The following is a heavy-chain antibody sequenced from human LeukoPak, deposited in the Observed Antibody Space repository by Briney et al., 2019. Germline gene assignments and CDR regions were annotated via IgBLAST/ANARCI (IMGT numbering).Heavy chain of an antibody. J-gene: IGHJ4*02. D-gene: IGHD3-9*01. Sequence: GGSLRLSCAASGFTFNRNAISWVRQAPGKGLEWVSAISGSGGSTYYADSVKGRFTISRDNSKNTLYLQMNSLRAEDTAVYYCAKGVSGDILTGPYFDYWGQGTLVTVSS. CDR1: GFTFNRNA. CDR2: ISGSGGST. V-gene: IGHV3-23*01. CDR3: AKGVSGDILTGPYFDY.